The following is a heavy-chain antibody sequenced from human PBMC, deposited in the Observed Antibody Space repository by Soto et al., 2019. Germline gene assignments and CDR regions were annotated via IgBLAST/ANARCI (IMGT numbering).Heavy chain of an antibody. D-gene: IGHD2-21*01. J-gene: IGHJ4*02. CDR3: ARERDGYLDY. Sequence: SGTLSLACAVSGGSVRIGMYYWSLIRKPQGKGLECIEYIYYSGSTNYNPALKRRVTISVDTSKNEFSLKLSSVTAADTAVYYCARERDGYLDYRGQGTLGTVSS. CDR2: IYYSGST. V-gene: IGHV4-61*01. CDR1: GGSVRIGMYY.